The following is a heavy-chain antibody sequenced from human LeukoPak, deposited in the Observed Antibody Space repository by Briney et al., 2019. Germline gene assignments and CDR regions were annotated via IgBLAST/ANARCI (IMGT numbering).Heavy chain of an antibody. CDR3: ARGLLWFGELVGPYYYYYMDV. Sequence: PSETLSLTCAVYGGSFSGYYWSWIPQPPGKGLEWIGEINRSGSTNYNPSLKSRVTISVDTSKNQFSLKLRSVPAADTAVYYCARGLLWFGELVGPYYYYYMDVWGKGTTVTVSS. D-gene: IGHD3-10*01. V-gene: IGHV4-34*01. CDR1: GGSFSGYY. CDR2: INRSGST. J-gene: IGHJ6*03.